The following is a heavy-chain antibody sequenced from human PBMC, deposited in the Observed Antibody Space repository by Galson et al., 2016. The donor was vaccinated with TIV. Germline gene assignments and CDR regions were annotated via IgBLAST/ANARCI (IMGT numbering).Heavy chain of an antibody. V-gene: IGHV3-49*04. CDR1: GFTFGDYG. CDR3: SRRVHLDY. CDR2: IRTRGYGEST. J-gene: IGHJ4*02. Sequence: SLRLSCVASGFTFGDYGMSWVRQAPGKGLEWIGFIRTRGYGESTEYAASVKGRFTMSRDDSKSIAYLQMNSLKTEDTAVYYCSRRVHLDYWGPGTLVTVSS.